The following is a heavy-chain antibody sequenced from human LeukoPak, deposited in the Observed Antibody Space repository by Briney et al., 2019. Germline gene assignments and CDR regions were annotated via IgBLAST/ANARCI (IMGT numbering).Heavy chain of an antibody. CDR2: INAGNGNT. CDR1: GYTFTSYA. D-gene: IGHD3-16*02. CDR3: ASHVWGSYRPPYFDY. Sequence: VASVKDSCKASGYTFTSYAMHWVRQAPGQRLEWMGWINAGNGNTKYSQKFQGRVTITRDTSASTAYMELSSLRSEDTAVYYCASHVWGSYRPPYFDYWGQGALVTVSS. V-gene: IGHV1-3*01. J-gene: IGHJ4*02.